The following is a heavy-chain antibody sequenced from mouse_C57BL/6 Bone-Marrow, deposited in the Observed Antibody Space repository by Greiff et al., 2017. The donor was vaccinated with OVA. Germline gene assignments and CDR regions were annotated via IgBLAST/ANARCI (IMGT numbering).Heavy chain of an antibody. D-gene: IGHD3-1*01. CDR3: ARSGYEAY. CDR1: GYTFTSYG. CDR2: IYPRSGNT. J-gene: IGHJ3*01. V-gene: IGHV1-81*01. Sequence: QVQLQQSGAELARPGASVKLSCKASGYTFTSYGISWVKQRTGQGLEWIGEIYPRSGNTDYTEKFKGKAKLTADKSSSTAYMELRSLTSEDSAVYFCARSGYEAYWGQGTLVTVSA.